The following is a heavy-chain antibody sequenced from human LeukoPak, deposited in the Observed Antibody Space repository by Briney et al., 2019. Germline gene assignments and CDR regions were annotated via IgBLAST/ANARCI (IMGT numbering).Heavy chain of an antibody. J-gene: IGHJ5*02. V-gene: IGHV3-23*01. CDR3: ARSNIVVVPPSFDP. Sequence: PGGSLRLSCAASGFTFSSYVMSWVRQAPGKGLEWVSVISDIGDNTYYADSVKGRFTISRDNSKNTLYLQMNSLRAEDTAVYYCARSNIVVVPPSFDPWGQGTLVTVSS. CDR2: ISDIGDNT. D-gene: IGHD2-2*01. CDR1: GFTFSSYV.